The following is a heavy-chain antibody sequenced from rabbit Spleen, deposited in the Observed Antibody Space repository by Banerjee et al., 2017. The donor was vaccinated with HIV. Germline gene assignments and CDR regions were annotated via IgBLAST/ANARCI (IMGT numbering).Heavy chain of an antibody. D-gene: IGHD4-2*01. J-gene: IGHJ6*01. Sequence: QEQLVESGGGLVQPEGSLTLTCTASGFSFSSNVYMCWVRQAPGKGLQWIGCMNTVSGNTVYATWAKGRSPISRTSSTTVALEMTSLTGADTATYFCARDDYADLYYAAMDRWGPGTLVTVS. CDR3: ARDDYADLYYAAMDR. V-gene: IGHV1S45*01. CDR2: MNTVSGNT. CDR1: GFSFSSNVY.